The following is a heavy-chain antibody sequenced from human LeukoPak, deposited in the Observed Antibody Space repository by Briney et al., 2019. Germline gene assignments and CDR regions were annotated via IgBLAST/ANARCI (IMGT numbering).Heavy chain of an antibody. CDR2: ISNSGSTI. CDR3: AKVSVPAAMPKPY. V-gene: IGHV3-48*03. CDR1: GFTFSSYE. D-gene: IGHD2-2*01. Sequence: GGSLRLSCAASGFTFSSYEMNWVRQAPGKGLEWVSYISNSGSTIYYTDSVKGRFTISRDNAKNSLYLQMNSLRAEDTAVYYCAKVSVPAAMPKPYWGQGTLVTVSS. J-gene: IGHJ4*02.